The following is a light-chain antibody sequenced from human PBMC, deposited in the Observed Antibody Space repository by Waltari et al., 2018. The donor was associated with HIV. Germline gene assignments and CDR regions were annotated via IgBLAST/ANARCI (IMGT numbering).Light chain of an antibody. Sequence: QSVLTQPPSVYAAPGQRVTISCTGSSSNIGAGYHVPWYQHLPGTAPKLLIYGNSNRPSGIPDRFSASKSGTSASLAITGLQAEDEADYYCQSYDRSLSGYVFGTGTKVTVL. J-gene: IGLJ1*01. CDR3: QSYDRSLSGYV. CDR2: GNS. CDR1: SSNIGAGYH. V-gene: IGLV1-40*01.